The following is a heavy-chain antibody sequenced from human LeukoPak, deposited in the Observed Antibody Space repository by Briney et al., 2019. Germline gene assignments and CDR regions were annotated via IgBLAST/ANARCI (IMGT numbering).Heavy chain of an antibody. V-gene: IGHV4-34*01. CDR2: INHSGST. CDR1: GGSFSGYQ. J-gene: IGHJ4*02. Sequence: SSETLSLTCAVYGGSFSGYQWTWIRQPPGKGLEWIGQINHSGSTNYNPSLKSRVTISVDTSKNQFSLKLSSVTAADTAMYYCARGAPGYWGQGTLVTVSS. CDR3: ARGAPGY.